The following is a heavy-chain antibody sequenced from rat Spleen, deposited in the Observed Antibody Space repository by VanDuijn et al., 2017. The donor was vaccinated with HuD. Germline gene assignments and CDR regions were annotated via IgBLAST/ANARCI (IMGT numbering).Heavy chain of an antibody. CDR1: GFTFRDFY. Sequence: EVQLVESGGGLVQPGRSLKLSCAASGFTFRDFYMAWVRQAPKKGLEWVASIKHEDFTPYYGDSVMGRFTISRDDAKSTLYLQMGSLRSEDTATYYCVNTYYGYWFGYWGQGVMVTVSS. J-gene: IGHJ2*01. CDR3: VNTYYGYWFGY. D-gene: IGHD1-9*01. CDR2: IKHEDFTP. V-gene: IGHV5-22*01.